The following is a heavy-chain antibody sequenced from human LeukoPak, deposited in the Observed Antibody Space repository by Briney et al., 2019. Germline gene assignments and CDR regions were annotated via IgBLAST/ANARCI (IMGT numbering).Heavy chain of an antibody. CDR3: ARDITGTKSY. D-gene: IGHD1-7*01. CDR1: GFTFSGHW. V-gene: IGHV3-7*01. J-gene: IGHJ4*02. CDR2: INQGGSDK. Sequence: GGSLRLSCEASGFTFSGHWMSWVRQAPGKGLEWVANINQGGSDKYYVDSVKGRFTISRDNANNLLYLQMNSLRGEDTAVYYCARDITGTKSYWGQGTLVTVSS.